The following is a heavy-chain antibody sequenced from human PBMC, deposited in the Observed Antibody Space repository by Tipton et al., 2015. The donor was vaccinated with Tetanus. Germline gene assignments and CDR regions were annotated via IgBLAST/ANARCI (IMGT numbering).Heavy chain of an antibody. D-gene: IGHD5-12*01. J-gene: IGHJ1*01. CDR1: GGSISSYS. V-gene: IGHV4-59*01. Sequence: TLSLTCTVSGGSISSYSWSWIRQSPGKGLEWIAYLSYSGNTNYNPSLKSRVTISIDTSKNQFSLKLTSVTAADSAVYYCEGMNGSGYILWGQGTLVTVS. CDR2: LSYSGNT. CDR3: EGMNGSGYIL.